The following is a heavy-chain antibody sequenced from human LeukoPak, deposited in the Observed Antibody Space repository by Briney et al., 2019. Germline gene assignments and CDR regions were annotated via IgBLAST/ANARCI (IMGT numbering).Heavy chain of an antibody. J-gene: IGHJ4*02. Sequence: GASVKVSCTASGYTFTSYGISWVRQAPGQGLEWMGWISANNGNTNYAQKLQGRVTMTTDTSTSTAYMELRSLRSDDTAVYYCAATWDYYDSSGYYHYADYWGQGTLVTVSS. CDR2: ISANNGNT. D-gene: IGHD3-22*01. CDR3: AATWDYYDSSGYYHYADY. CDR1: GYTFTSYG. V-gene: IGHV1-18*04.